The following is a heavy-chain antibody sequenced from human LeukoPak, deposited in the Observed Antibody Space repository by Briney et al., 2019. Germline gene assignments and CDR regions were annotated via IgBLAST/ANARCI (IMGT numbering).Heavy chain of an antibody. J-gene: IGHJ4*02. D-gene: IGHD2-2*01. CDR2: ISSSSSYI. V-gene: IGHV3-21*01. CDR3: ARDFCSSTSCYAYFDY. Sequence: GGSLRLSCAASGFTFSSYSMNWVRQAPGKGLEWVSSISSSSSYIYYAASVKGRFTISRDNAKNSLYLQMNSLRAEDTAVYYCARDFCSSTSCYAYFDYWGQGTLVTVSS. CDR1: GFTFSSYS.